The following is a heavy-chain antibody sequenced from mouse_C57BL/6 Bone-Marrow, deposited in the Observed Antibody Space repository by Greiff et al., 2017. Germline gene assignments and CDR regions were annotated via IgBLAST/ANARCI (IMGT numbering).Heavy chain of an antibody. CDR1: GYTFTSYW. CDR3: ARYYGSGYTAWFAY. V-gene: IGHV1-7*01. CDR2: INPSSGYT. J-gene: IGHJ3*01. Sequence: VQLQQSGAELAKPGASVKLSCKASGYTFTSYWMHWVKQRPGQGLEWIGDINPSSGYTKYNQKFKDKATLIADKSYSTAYRQLSSLTYEDAAVYSCARYYGSGYTAWFAYWGQGTLVTVSA. D-gene: IGHD1-1*01.